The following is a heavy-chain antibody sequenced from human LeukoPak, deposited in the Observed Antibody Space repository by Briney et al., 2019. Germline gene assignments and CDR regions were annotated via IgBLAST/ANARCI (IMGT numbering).Heavy chain of an antibody. V-gene: IGHV3-21*01. CDR2: ISSSSSYI. CDR1: GFTFSSHS. D-gene: IGHD2-2*01. CDR3: ARGVAYCSTTSCLYFDY. Sequence: PGGSLRLSCAASGFTFSSHSMNWVRQAPGKGLEWVSSISSSSSYIYYADSVKGRFTISRDNAKNSLYLQMNSLRAEDTAVYYCARGVAYCSTTSCLYFDYWGQGTLVTVSS. J-gene: IGHJ4*02.